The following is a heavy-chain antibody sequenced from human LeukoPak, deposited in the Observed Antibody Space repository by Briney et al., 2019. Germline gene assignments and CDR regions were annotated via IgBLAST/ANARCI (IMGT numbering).Heavy chain of an antibody. D-gene: IGHD6-13*01. V-gene: IGHV3-74*01. CDR2: SNSDGSST. J-gene: IGHJ4*02. CDR1: GFTFSNYW. CDR3: AKDPSSSTKVRSADY. Sequence: GGSLRLSCAASGFTFSNYWMHWVRQAPGKGLVWVAHSNSDGSSTSYADSVKGRFTISRDNSKNTLYLQMNSLRAEDTAVYYCAKDPSSSTKVRSADYWGQGTLVTVSS.